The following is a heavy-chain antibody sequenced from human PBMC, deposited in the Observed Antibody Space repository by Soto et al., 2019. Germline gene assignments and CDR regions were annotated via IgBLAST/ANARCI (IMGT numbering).Heavy chain of an antibody. CDR2: INHSGST. CDR3: ATSYGNAWYTY. J-gene: IGHJ4*02. CDR1: GGSFSGYY. V-gene: IGHV4-34*01. Sequence: SETLSLTCAVYGGSFSGYYWSWIRQPPGKGLEWIGEINHSGSTNYNPSLKSRVTISVDTSKNQFSLQLTSVTVEDTAVYYCATSYGNAWYTYWGQGTQVTVSS. D-gene: IGHD6-13*01.